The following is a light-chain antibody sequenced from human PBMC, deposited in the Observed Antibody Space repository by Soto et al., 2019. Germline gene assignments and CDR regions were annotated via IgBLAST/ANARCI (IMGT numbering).Light chain of an antibody. CDR1: QSVSSSY. V-gene: IGKV3-20*01. Sequence: EIVLMRSAGALSLSQGERATLSCRASQSVSSSYLAWYQQNPGQAPRLRIYGASSRATGIPDRFSGSGSGTDFTLTISRLEPEDFAVYYCQQYGSSPMTFGQGTRLEIK. CDR3: QQYGSSPMT. CDR2: GAS. J-gene: IGKJ5*01.